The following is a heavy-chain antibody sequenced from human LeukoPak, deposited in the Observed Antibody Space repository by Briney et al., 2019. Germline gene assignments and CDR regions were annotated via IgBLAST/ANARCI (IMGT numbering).Heavy chain of an antibody. J-gene: IGHJ5*02. CDR3: AKDLIRDQWFGKS. D-gene: IGHD3-10*01. Sequence: GGSLRLSCAASGFTFSSYGFHWVRQAPGKGLEWVAFIRYERNEKFYADSVKGRFTISRDNSKNTLHLEMNSLRVEDTAMYYCAKDLIRDQWFGKSWGQGTLVTVSS. V-gene: IGHV3-30*02. CDR2: IRYERNEK. CDR1: GFTFSSYG.